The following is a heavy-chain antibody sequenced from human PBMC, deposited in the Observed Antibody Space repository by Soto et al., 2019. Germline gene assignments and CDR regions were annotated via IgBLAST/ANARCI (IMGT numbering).Heavy chain of an antibody. D-gene: IGHD1-1*01. V-gene: IGHV1-69*12. J-gene: IGHJ6*02. CDR1: GVTFRTSA. CDR3: ARDKDRLQLGGNYYFILDV. Sequence: QVQLVQSGAEVKKPGSSVKVSCKASGVTFRTSAISWVRQAPGQGLEWVGGIMPVFRRPKYAQNFQDRVTITADESTSTDYMELNSLRSDYTAVYYCARDKDRLQLGGNYYFILDVWGQGTAVTVSS. CDR2: IMPVFRRP.